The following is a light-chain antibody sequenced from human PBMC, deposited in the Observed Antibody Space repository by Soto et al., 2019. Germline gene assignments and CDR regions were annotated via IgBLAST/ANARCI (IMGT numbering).Light chain of an antibody. CDR3: SSYTSSTPLVI. Sequence: QSALTQPASVSGSPGQSITISCTGTSSDIGDSNYNFVSWYQQPPGKAPKLIIFEVSYRPSGVSNRFSGSKSGNTASLTISGLQAEDESDYYCSSYTSSTPLVIFGGGTKVTVL. CDR2: EVS. J-gene: IGLJ2*01. V-gene: IGLV2-14*01. CDR1: SSDIGDSNY.